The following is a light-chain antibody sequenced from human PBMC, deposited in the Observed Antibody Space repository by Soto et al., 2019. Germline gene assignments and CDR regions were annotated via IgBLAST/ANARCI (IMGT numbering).Light chain of an antibody. Sequence: IVLTQSPGTLSLSSGERATLSCRASQSVSSNLAWYQQKPGQAPRLLIYGASTRATGIPARFSGSGSGTEFTLTISSLQSEDFAVYYCQQYNNWPPGWTCGQGTKVDIK. V-gene: IGKV3-15*01. CDR3: QQYNNWPPGWT. CDR1: QSVSSN. CDR2: GAS. J-gene: IGKJ1*01.